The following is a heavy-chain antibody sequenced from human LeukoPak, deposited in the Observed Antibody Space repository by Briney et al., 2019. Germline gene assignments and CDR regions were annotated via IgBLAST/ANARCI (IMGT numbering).Heavy chain of an antibody. CDR3: ARHLRTAAAGTFDY. V-gene: IGHV4-59*08. CDR1: GGSISSYY. Sequence: PSETLSLTCTVSGGSISSYYWSWIRQPPGKGLEWIGYTYYSGTTNYNPSLKSRVTLSVDTSNNQFSLKLSSVTAADTAVYYCARHLRTAAAGTFDYWGQGTLVTVSS. CDR2: TYYSGTT. J-gene: IGHJ4*02. D-gene: IGHD6-13*01.